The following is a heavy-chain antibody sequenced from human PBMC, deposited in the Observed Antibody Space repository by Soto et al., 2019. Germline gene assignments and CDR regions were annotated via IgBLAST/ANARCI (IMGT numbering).Heavy chain of an antibody. Sequence: SETLSLTCTVSGGSISSYYWSWIRQPPGKGLEWIGYIYYSGSTNYNPSLKSRVTISVDTSKNQFSLKLSSVTAADTAVYYCARDNPPRLGGFRGYYGTDVWGQGTTVTVSS. D-gene: IGHD3-16*01. CDR1: GGSISSYY. V-gene: IGHV4-59*01. CDR2: IYYSGST. J-gene: IGHJ6*02. CDR3: ARDNPPRLGGFRGYYGTDV.